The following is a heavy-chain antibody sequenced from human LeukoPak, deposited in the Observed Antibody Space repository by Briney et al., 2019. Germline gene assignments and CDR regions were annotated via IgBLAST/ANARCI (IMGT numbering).Heavy chain of an antibody. V-gene: IGHV3-48*02. CDR2: INHNGEAI. J-gene: IGHJ4*02. Sequence: GGSLRLSCAASGFPFSSHVLGWVRQAPGKGLEWIAYINHNGEAIYYPDFVKGRFIISRDNVKNSLFLQMNDLRDEDTAVYYCARDYDWAFDFWGQGTRVTVSS. CDR3: ARDYDWAFDF. D-gene: IGHD3-9*01. CDR1: GFPFSSHV.